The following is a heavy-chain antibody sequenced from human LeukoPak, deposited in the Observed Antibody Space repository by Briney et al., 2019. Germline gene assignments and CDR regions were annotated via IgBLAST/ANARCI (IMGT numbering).Heavy chain of an antibody. CDR3: ARVARITGTTFDY. J-gene: IGHJ4*02. CDR2: INSDGSST. D-gene: IGHD1-14*01. Sequence: GGSLRLSCAASGLTFSSYWMHWVRQAPGKGLVWVSRINSDGSSTSYADSVKGRFTISRDNAKNTLYLQMNSLRAEDTAVYYCARVARITGTTFDYWGQGTLVTVSS. CDR1: GLTFSSYW. V-gene: IGHV3-74*01.